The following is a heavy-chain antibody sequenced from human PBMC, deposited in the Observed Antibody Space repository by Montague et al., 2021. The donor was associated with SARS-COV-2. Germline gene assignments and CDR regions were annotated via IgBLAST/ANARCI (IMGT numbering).Heavy chain of an antibody. D-gene: IGHD2-2*01. CDR1: GGSFSGYY. CDR3: ARGLRGHCIRTCYYL. CDR2: INHSGST. V-gene: IGHV4-34*01. J-gene: IGHJ4*02. Sequence: SETLSLTCAVYGGSFSGYYWSWIRQPPGKGLEWIGDINHSGSTNYNPSLKSRVSISVDTSKNQFSLKLTSVAAADTAVYYCARGLRGHCIRTCYYLWGQGTLVTVSS.